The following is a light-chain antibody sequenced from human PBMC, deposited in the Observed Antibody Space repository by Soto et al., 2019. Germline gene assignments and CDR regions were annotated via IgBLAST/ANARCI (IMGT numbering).Light chain of an antibody. Sequence: DIQMTQSPSSLSASVGDRVTITCQASQDTSNYLNWYQQKPGKAPMLLTSDASNVETGCPSRFSVSGAVTDFTFAIRSLQPEDSATYFCQECDDLTLAFGGGTKVEI. J-gene: IGKJ4*01. CDR2: DAS. CDR1: QDTSNY. CDR3: QECDDLTLA. V-gene: IGKV1-33*01.